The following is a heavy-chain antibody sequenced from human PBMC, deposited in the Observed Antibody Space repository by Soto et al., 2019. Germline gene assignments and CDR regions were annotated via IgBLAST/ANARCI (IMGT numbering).Heavy chain of an antibody. CDR3: SRDVEWDLVELGLSFSGMDV. CDR2: ISAYSGHT. Sequence: QVQLVQSGGEVKKPGASVKVSCKASGYTFTDYSISWVRQAPGQGLEWMGWISAYSGHTNYVQHLRGRVSMTTDTPTNTAYMELRSLTSADTAVYYCSRDVEWDLVELGLSFSGMDVWGRGTAITVYS. J-gene: IGHJ6*02. V-gene: IGHV1-18*01. CDR1: GYTFTDYS. D-gene: IGHD1-26*01.